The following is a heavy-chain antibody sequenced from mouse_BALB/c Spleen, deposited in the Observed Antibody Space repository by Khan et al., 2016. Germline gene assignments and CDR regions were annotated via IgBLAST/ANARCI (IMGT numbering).Heavy chain of an antibody. J-gene: IGHJ4*01. CDR1: GFTFSSYG. Sequence: VQLWGSGGGLVKPGGSLKLSCAASGFTFSSYGMSWVRQTPDKRLELVATITSTGGSTYYPDSVKGGFTISRDNAKNTLYLQMSSLKSEDSAMNYCGSEGYYGCAMDYWGQGTSVTVSS. CDR3: GSEGYYGCAMDY. CDR2: ITSTGGST. D-gene: IGHD2-1*01. V-gene: IGHV5-6-3*01.